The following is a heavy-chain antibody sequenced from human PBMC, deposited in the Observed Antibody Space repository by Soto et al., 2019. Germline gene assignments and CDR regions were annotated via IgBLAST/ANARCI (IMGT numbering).Heavy chain of an antibody. V-gene: IGHV2-5*01. D-gene: IGHD6-19*01. CDR2: IYWNDDK. CDR1: GFSLSTSGLG. CDR3: SHRHSGWYLFDY. Sequence: QITLKESGPTLVRPTQTLTLTCTFSGFSLSTSGLGVGWIRQPPGKALEWLALIYWNDDKRYSPSLKARLTITKDTSKNQVVLTMTNMDPGDTATYYCSHRHSGWYLFDYWGQGTLVTFSS. J-gene: IGHJ4*02.